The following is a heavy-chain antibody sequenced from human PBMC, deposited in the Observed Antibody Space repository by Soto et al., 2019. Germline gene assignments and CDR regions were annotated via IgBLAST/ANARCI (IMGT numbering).Heavy chain of an antibody. V-gene: IGHV3-48*01. Sequence: GGSLRLSCAASGFTFSTYSMNWVRQAPGKGLEWVSYISSSSSIIYYADSVKGRFTISRDNTKNSLYLQMNSLRAEDTAVYYCARDYYYGSGLYGMDVWGQGTTVTVS. CDR3: ARDYYYGSGLYGMDV. D-gene: IGHD3-10*01. CDR1: GFTFSTYS. J-gene: IGHJ6*02. CDR2: ISSSSSII.